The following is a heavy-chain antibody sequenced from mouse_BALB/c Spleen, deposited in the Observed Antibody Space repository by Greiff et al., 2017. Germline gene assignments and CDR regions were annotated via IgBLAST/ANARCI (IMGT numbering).Heavy chain of an antibody. V-gene: IGHV1-67*01. CDR3: ARDEGSGGSSYGSAY. J-gene: IGHJ3*01. CDR1: GYTFTDYA. D-gene: IGHD1-1*01. CDR2: ISTYYGNT. Sequence: QVQLQQSGPELVRPGVSVKISCKGSGYTFTDYAMHWVKQSHAKSLEWIGVISTYYGNTNYNQKFKGKATMTVDKSSSTAYMELARLTSEDSAIYYCARDEGSGGSSYGSAYWGQGTLVTVSA.